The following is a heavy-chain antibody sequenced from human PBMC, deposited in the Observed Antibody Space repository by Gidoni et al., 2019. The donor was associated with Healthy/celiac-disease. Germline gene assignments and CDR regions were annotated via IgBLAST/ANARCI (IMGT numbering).Heavy chain of an antibody. J-gene: IGHJ4*02. CDR1: GFTFSSYG. D-gene: IGHD2-21*02. CDR3: AKGTNFIVVVTATLFDY. V-gene: IGHV3-30*18. CDR2: ISYDGSNK. Sequence: CAASGFTFSSYGMHWVRQAPGKGLEWVAVISYDGSNKYYADSVKGLFTISRDNSKNTLYLQMNSLRAEDTAVYYCAKGTNFIVVVTATLFDYWGQGTLVTVSS.